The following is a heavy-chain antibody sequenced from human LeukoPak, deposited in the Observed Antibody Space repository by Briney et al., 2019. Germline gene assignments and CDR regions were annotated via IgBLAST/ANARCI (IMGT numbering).Heavy chain of an antibody. J-gene: IGHJ4*02. CDR1: GGSISRYY. CDR3: AMNSENYLNFDY. D-gene: IGHD1-26*01. CDR2: IYTSGSP. Sequence: PSQTLPLTCTVSGGSISRYYWSWIRQPAGKGLEWIGRIYTSGSPNYNPSLKSRVTMSVDTSKNQFSLKLTSVTAADTAVYYCAMNSENYLNFDYWGQGTLVTVSS. V-gene: IGHV4-4*07.